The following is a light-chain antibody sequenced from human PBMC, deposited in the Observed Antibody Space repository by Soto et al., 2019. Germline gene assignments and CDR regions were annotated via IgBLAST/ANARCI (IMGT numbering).Light chain of an antibody. J-gene: IGLJ2*01. V-gene: IGLV2-8*01. Sequence: QSVLTQPPSASGSPGQSVTISCTGTSSDIGGYNSVSWYQQHPGKAPRLMIYEVNKRPSGVPDRFSGSKSGYTASLTISGLQAEDEADYYCCSYAGTYVVFGGGTKLTVL. CDR2: EVN. CDR1: SSDIGGYNS. CDR3: CSYAGTYVV.